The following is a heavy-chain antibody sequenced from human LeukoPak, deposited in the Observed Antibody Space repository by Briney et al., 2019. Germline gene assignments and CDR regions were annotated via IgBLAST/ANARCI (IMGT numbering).Heavy chain of an antibody. J-gene: IGHJ4*02. Sequence: GGSLRLSCAASGFTFSSYSMNWVRQAPGKGLEWVSSISSSSSYIYYADSVKGQFTISRDNAKNSLYLQMNSLRAEDTAVYYCARDSTIVGATTSDYWGQGTLVTVSS. D-gene: IGHD1-26*01. CDR2: ISSSSSYI. CDR3: ARDSTIVGATTSDY. CDR1: GFTFSSYS. V-gene: IGHV3-21*01.